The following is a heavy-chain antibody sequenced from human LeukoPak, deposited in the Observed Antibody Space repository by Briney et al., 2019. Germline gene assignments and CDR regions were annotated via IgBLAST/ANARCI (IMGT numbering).Heavy chain of an antibody. CDR1: GYNFTPYW. Sequence: GESLKISCLSSGYNFTPYWSVLVRQMPGKGLEWMGITFAGCSYTIYSLTFRGQVTISVDKSISTAYLQWSSLKASDTAMYYCARHFHPAETTGGYFDLWGRGTLVTVSA. J-gene: IGHJ2*01. V-gene: IGHV5-51*01. CDR2: TFAGCSYT. D-gene: IGHD4-17*01. CDR3: ARHFHPAETTGGYFDL.